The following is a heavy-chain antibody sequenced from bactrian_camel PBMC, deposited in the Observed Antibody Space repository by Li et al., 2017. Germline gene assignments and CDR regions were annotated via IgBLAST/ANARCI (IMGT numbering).Heavy chain of an antibody. CDR1: GSIPARCG. Sequence: VQLVESGGGLVQAGGSLRLSCTVSGSIPARCGMHWYRQAPGKERELVSSISSGGTTRYVDSVKGRFTISQDNAKNTLYLEMNGLKPEDTAMYFCSSLYNRYWGQGTQVTVS. V-gene: IGHV3S53*01. J-gene: IGHJ4*01. CDR3: SSLYNRY. CDR2: ISSGGTT.